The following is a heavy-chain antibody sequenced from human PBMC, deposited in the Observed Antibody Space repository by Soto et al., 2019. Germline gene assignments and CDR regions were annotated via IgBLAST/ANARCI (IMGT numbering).Heavy chain of an antibody. V-gene: IGHV3-74*01. J-gene: IGHJ4*02. CDR2: IYNDGTYA. CDR3: TRGPRATSAGTSAH. D-gene: IGHD6-13*01. CDR1: GFTFNVYW. Sequence: GGSLRLSCAGSGFTFNVYWMHWVRQVPGKGPVWVARIYNDGTYADYADSVKGRFTISRDNAKDTLYLQMNDLRAEDSALYHCTRGPRATSAGTSAHWGQGTLVTVSS.